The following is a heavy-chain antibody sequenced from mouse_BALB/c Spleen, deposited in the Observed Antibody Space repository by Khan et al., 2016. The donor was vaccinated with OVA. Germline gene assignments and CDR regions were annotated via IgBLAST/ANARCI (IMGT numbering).Heavy chain of an antibody. Sequence: EVQLQESGPGLVKPSQSLSLTCIVTGYSITSGYAWNWIRQFPGNKLEWMGYISYSGVTSYTPSLKSRISITRDTSKNQFFLQLTSVTTEDTATYYCARGNYYGYYFDYWGQGTTLTVSS. D-gene: IGHD1-1*01. J-gene: IGHJ2*01. CDR1: GYSITSGYA. CDR2: ISYSGVT. CDR3: ARGNYYGYYFDY. V-gene: IGHV3-2*02.